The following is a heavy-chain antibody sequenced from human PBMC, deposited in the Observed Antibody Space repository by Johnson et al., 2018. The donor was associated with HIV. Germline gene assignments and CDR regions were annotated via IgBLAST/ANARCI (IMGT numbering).Heavy chain of an antibody. CDR1: GFTFSSYA. Sequence: EKLVESGGGLVQPGGSLRLSCAASGFTFSSYAMTWIRQAPGKGLEWVSYISRSGSTIYYADSVKGRFTISRDNAKNTLYLQMNSLRAEDTAVYYCAKSERAAAVPDAFDIWGQGTMVTVSS. V-gene: IGHV3-48*04. J-gene: IGHJ3*02. D-gene: IGHD6-13*01. CDR3: AKSERAAAVPDAFDI. CDR2: ISRSGSTI.